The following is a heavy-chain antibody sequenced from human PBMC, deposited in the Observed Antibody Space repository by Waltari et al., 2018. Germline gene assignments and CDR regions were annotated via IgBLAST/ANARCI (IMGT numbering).Heavy chain of an antibody. D-gene: IGHD3-22*01. CDR3: ARSGSGYYFGAFDY. CDR2: INHSGST. Sequence: QVQLQQWGAGLLKPSETLSLTCAVYGGSFSGYYWSWIRQPPGKGLEWIGEINHSGSTNYNPSLKSRVTISVDTSKNQFSLKLSSVTAADTAVYYCARSGSGYYFGAFDYWGQGTLVTVSS. V-gene: IGHV4-34*01. CDR1: GGSFSGYY. J-gene: IGHJ4*02.